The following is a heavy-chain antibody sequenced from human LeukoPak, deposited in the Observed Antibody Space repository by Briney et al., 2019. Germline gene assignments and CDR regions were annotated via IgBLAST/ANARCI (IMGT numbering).Heavy chain of an antibody. Sequence: GGSLRLSCAASGFTFSSYGMHWVRQAPGKGLEWVAFIRYDGSNKYYADSVKGRFTISRDNSKNTLYLQMNSLRAEDTAVYYCAKGQIDGDGSSGVDYWGQGTLLTVSS. CDR2: IRYDGSNK. V-gene: IGHV3-30*02. J-gene: IGHJ4*02. CDR1: GFTFSSYG. CDR3: AKGQIDGDGSSGVDY. D-gene: IGHD6-25*01.